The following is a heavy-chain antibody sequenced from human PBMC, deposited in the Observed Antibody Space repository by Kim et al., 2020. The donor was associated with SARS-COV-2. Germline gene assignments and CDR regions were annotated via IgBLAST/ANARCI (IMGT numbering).Heavy chain of an antibody. Sequence: KTDGGTVYYAEPVKGRFTISRDDAKNTLFLLMNSLKTEDSGVYYCTTVSMRWGQGTLVTVSS. CDR2: KTDGGTV. CDR3: TTVSMR. J-gene: IGHJ4*02. D-gene: IGHD2-2*01. V-gene: IGHV3-15*01.